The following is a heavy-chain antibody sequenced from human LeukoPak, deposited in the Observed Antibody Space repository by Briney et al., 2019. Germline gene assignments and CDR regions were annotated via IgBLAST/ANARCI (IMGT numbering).Heavy chain of an antibody. V-gene: IGHV3-48*01. CDR3: ARGRRDSGSYR. CDR1: GFTLSSYS. CDR2: ITWSGSTI. D-gene: IGHD1-26*01. J-gene: IGHJ4*02. Sequence: GGSLRLSCAASGFTLSSYSMNWVRQAPGEGLEWISHITWSGSTIFYADSVKGRFTISRDNAKNSLYLQMNSLRAEDTAVYYCARGRRDSGSYRWGQGTLVTVSS.